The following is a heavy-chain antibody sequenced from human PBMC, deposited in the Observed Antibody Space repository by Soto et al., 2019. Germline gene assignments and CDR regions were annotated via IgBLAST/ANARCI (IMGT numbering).Heavy chain of an antibody. CDR1: GFSLSTSGVG. J-gene: IGHJ4*02. D-gene: IGHD4-17*01. CDR2: IYWDDDK. CDR3: AHSQGSDYGDYVPAWFDY. V-gene: IGHV2-5*02. Sequence: SGPTLVNPTQTLTLACTFCGFSLSTSGVGVGWIRQPPGKALEWLALIYWDDDKRYSPSLKSRLTITKDTSKNQVVLTMTNMDPVDTATYYCAHSQGSDYGDYVPAWFDYWGQGTLVTVS.